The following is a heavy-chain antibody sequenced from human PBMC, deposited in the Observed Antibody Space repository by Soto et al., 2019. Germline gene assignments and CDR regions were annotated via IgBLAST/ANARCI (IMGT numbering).Heavy chain of an antibody. D-gene: IGHD3-22*01. Sequence: PGGSLRLSCAASGFTFSDYYMSWIRQAPGKGLEWVSYISSSGSTIYYADSVKGRFTISRDNAKNSLYLQMNSLRAEDTAVYYCARFDSICYYDYYYYCMDFWGPGTTVTVSS. CDR1: GFTFSDYY. CDR2: ISSSGSTI. CDR3: ARFDSICYYDYYYYCMDF. V-gene: IGHV3-11*01. J-gene: IGHJ6*02.